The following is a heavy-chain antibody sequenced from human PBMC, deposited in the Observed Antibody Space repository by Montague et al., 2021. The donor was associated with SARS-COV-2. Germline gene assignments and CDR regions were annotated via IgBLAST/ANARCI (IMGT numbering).Heavy chain of an antibody. D-gene: IGHD3-10*01. CDR1: GGSISSTANY. J-gene: IGHJ6*02. Sequence: SETLSLTCTVSGGSISSTANYWGWIRKPQGKALEWIGSIYYTVNTYYNPSLKSRVTISVDASKNQFSLTLSSVSAADTAVYYCARQTTLLRGRAPPGVWGQGTTVTVSS. CDR3: ARQTTLLRGRAPPGV. V-gene: IGHV4-39*01. CDR2: IYYTVNT.